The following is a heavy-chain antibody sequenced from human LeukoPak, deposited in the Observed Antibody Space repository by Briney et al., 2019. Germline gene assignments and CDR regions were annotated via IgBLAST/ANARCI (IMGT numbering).Heavy chain of an antibody. Sequence: SETLSLTCSVSGGSISSSGYYWGWIRQPPGKGLEWIETIDYSGDTYYNPSLKSRVTISMDTSKNQFSLKLRSVTAADTAVYFCVSLVSATGNFDFWGQGALVTVSS. V-gene: IGHV4-39*07. CDR2: IDYSGDT. J-gene: IGHJ4*02. CDR3: VSLVSATGNFDF. D-gene: IGHD1-1*01. CDR1: GGSISSSGYY.